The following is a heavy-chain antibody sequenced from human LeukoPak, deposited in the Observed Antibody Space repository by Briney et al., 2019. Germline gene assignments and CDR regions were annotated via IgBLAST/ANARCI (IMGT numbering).Heavy chain of an antibody. D-gene: IGHD4-17*01. Sequence: SQTLSLTCTVSGGSMSSGDYYWSWIRQPPGKGLEWIGYIYYSGSTYYNPSLKSRVTISVDTSKNQFSLKLSSVTAADTAVYYCAIGTPTVTFDYWGQGTLVTVSS. CDR2: IYYSGST. V-gene: IGHV4-30-4*01. CDR3: AIGTPTVTFDY. CDR1: GGSMSSGDYY. J-gene: IGHJ4*02.